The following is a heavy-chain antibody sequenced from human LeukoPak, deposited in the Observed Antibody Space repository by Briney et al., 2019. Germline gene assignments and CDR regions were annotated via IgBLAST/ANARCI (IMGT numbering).Heavy chain of an antibody. CDR2: ITASSTTI. V-gene: IGHV3-48*03. D-gene: IGHD5-12*01. CDR1: GFSFSNYE. CDR3: AKGPGARGHFNWFDP. J-gene: IGHJ5*02. Sequence: HSGGSLRLSCAASGFSFSNYEVNWVRQAPGQGLEWISYITASSTTIYYADSVKGRFTISRDNAKNSLYLQMHGLRGEDTAVYYCAKGPGARGHFNWFDPWGQGTLVTVSS.